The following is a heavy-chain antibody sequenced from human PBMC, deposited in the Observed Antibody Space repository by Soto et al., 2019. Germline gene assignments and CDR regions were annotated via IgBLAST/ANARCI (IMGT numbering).Heavy chain of an antibody. CDR3: ARGSWGGDGIDV. CDR2: ISSSSRDI. J-gene: IGHJ6*02. D-gene: IGHD3-16*01. CDR1: GFIFCANT. Sequence: LRLSCAASGFIFCANTINWVRQAPGKGLEWVASISSSSRDIFYADSVKARFTISRDNANSSVDLQMNSLRVGDTAIYYCARGSWGGDGIDVWGQGTTVTVSS. V-gene: IGHV3-21*01.